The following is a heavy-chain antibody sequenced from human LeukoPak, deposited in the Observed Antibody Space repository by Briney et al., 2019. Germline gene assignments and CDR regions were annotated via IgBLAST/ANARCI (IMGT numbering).Heavy chain of an antibody. J-gene: IGHJ3*02. CDR2: INHSGST. V-gene: IGHV4-34*01. CDR1: GGSFSGYY. D-gene: IGHD2-15*01. Sequence: SETLSLTCAVYGGSFSGYYWSWIRQPPGXGLEWIGEINHSGSTNYNPSLKSRVTISVDTSKNQFSLKLSSVTAADTAVYYCAGMTSRGGGIWGQGTMVTVSS. CDR3: AGMTSRGGGI.